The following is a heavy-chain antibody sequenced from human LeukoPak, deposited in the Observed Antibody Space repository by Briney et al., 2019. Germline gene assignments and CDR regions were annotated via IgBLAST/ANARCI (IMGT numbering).Heavy chain of an antibody. CDR1: GFTFSSYG. D-gene: IGHD3-16*01. CDR3: ARGSWRSPFDY. CDR2: ISYDGSNK. V-gene: IGHV3-30*03. J-gene: IGHJ4*02. Sequence: GGSLRLSCAASGFTFSSYGMSWVRQAPGKGLEWVAVISYDGSNKYYADSVKGRFTISRDNSKNTLYLQMNSLRAEDTAVYYCARGSWRSPFDYWGQGTLVTVSS.